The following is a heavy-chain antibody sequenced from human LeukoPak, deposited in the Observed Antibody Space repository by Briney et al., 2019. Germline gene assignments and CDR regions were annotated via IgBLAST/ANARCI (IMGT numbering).Heavy chain of an antibody. Sequence: SETLSLTCTVSGGSISSYYWSWIWQPPGKGLEWIGYIYYSGSTNYNPSLKSRVTISVDTSKNQFSLKLSSVTAADTAVYYCARAGYYDSSGYYWFDPWGQGTRVTVSS. CDR2: IYYSGST. D-gene: IGHD3-22*01. V-gene: IGHV4-59*01. CDR3: ARAGYYDSSGYYWFDP. J-gene: IGHJ5*02. CDR1: GGSISSYY.